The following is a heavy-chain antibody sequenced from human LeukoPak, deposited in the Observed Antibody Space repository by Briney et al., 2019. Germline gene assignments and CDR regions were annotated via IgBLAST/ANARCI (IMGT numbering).Heavy chain of an antibody. D-gene: IGHD1-14*01. CDR1: GGSIGSSSYY. CDR2: IYYSGST. V-gene: IGHV4-39*01. CDR3: ARGNHFDY. Sequence: SETLSLTCTVSGGSIGSSSYYWGWIRQPPGKGLEWIGSIYYSGSTYYNPSLKSRVTISVDTSKNQFSLKLSSVTAADTAVYYCARGNHFDYWGQGTLVTVSS. J-gene: IGHJ4*02.